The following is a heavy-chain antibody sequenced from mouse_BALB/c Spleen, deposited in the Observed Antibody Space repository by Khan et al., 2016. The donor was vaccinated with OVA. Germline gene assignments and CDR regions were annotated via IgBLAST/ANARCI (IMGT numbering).Heavy chain of an antibody. CDR3: ARKAALDYFDN. Sequence: QVQLKQSGAELVRPGASVKMSCKTSGYIFTTYWINWVKTWPGKGFEWIARIFPGTGNIYSRANFTGQAPLIADNSSSTAYMPFSSLKSEGSAVEFCARKAALDYFDNWGKGTTFTVST. V-gene: IGHV1-76*01. J-gene: IGHJ2*01. CDR2: IFPGTGNI. CDR1: GYIFTTYW.